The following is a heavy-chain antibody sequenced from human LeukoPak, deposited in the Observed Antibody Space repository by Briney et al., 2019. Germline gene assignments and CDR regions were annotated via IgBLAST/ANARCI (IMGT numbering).Heavy chain of an antibody. CDR3: ARAGSTQTTVANYFDY. V-gene: IGHV1-69*04. D-gene: IGHD4-23*01. CDR1: GGTFSSYA. Sequence: SVKVSCKASGGTFSSYAISWVRQAPGQGLEWMGRIIPILGIANYAQKFQGRVTITADKSTSTAYMELSSLRSEDTAVYYCARAGSTQTTVANYFDYWGQGTLVTVSS. J-gene: IGHJ4*02. CDR2: IIPILGIA.